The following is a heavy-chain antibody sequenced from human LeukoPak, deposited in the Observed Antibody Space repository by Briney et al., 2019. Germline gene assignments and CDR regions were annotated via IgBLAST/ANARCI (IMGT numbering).Heavy chain of an antibody. CDR3: SRGPRRLDY. CDR1: GFTFSDYY. J-gene: IGHJ4*02. V-gene: IGHV3-11*01. Sequence: GGSLRLSCAASGFTFSDYYMSWIRQAPGKGLESLSYISGSGSGISYADSVNGRFTVSRDNAKKSLYLQMNSLRPEDTAMYYCSRGPRRLDYWGQGTLVTVSS. CDR2: ISGSGSGI.